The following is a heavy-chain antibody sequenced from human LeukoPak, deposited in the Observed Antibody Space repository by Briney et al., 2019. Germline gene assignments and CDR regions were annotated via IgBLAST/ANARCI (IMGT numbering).Heavy chain of an antibody. Sequence: GGSLRLSCAASGFTFSSYEMNWVRQAPGKWLEWVAVISYDGSNKYYADSVKGRFTISRDNSKNTLYLQMNSLRAEDTAVYYCARGVTNYYYYYMDVWGKGTTVTVSS. D-gene: IGHD4-17*01. CDR2: ISYDGSNK. CDR3: ARGVTNYYYYYMDV. CDR1: GFTFSSYE. V-gene: IGHV3-30*04. J-gene: IGHJ6*03.